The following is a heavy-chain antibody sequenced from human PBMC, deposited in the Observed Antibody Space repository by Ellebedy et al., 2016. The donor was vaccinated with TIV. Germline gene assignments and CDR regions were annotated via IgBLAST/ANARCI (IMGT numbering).Heavy chain of an antibody. CDR3: ARGEGSFDY. D-gene: IGHD3-10*01. CDR1: GDSVSSNSAA. J-gene: IGHJ4*02. Sequence: SQTLSLTCAISGDSVSSNSAAWNWLRQSPSRGLEWLGRTYYRSKWYHDYAVPLKSRITINPDTSKNQFSLQLNSVTPEDTAGYYCARGEGSFDYWGQGTLVTVSS. V-gene: IGHV6-1*01. CDR2: TYYRSKWYH.